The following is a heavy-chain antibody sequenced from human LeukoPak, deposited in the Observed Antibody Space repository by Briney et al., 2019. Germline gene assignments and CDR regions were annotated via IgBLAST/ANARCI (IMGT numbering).Heavy chain of an antibody. Sequence: ASVKVSCKASGYTFTSYYMHWVRQAPGQGLEWMGLINPSGGSTSYAQKFQGRVTMTRDTSTSTVYMELSSLRSEDTAVYYCATMVRGVMGYYYGMDVWGQGTTVTVSS. J-gene: IGHJ6*02. CDR1: GYTFTSYY. D-gene: IGHD3-10*01. CDR3: ATMVRGVMGYYYGMDV. V-gene: IGHV1-46*01. CDR2: INPSGGST.